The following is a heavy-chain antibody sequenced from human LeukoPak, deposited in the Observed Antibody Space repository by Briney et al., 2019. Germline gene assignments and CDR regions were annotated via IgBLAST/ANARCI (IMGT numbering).Heavy chain of an antibody. CDR2: ISYDGSNK. D-gene: IGHD3-10*01. V-gene: IGHV3-30*18. CDR1: GFTFSSYG. J-gene: IGHJ5*02. Sequence: GGSLRLSCAASGFTFSSYGMHWVRQAPGKGLEWVAVISYDGSNKYYADSVKGRFTISRDNSKNTLYLQMNSLRAEDTAVYYCAKDRYYYGSGTQGWFDPWGQGTLVTVSS. CDR3: AKDRYYYGSGTQGWFDP.